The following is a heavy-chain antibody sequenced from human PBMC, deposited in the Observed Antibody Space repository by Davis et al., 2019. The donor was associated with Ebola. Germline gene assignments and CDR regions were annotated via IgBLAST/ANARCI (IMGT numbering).Heavy chain of an antibody. CDR3: ARDPMVTIRYGMDV. CDR2: ISSSGSTI. Sequence: GESLKISCAASGFTFSDYYMSWIRQAPGKGLEWVSYISSSGSTIYYADSVKGRFTISRDNAKNSLYLQMNSLRAEDTAVYYCARDPMVTIRYGMDVWGQGTTVTVSS. J-gene: IGHJ6*02. D-gene: IGHD5-12*01. CDR1: GFTFSDYY. V-gene: IGHV3-11*01.